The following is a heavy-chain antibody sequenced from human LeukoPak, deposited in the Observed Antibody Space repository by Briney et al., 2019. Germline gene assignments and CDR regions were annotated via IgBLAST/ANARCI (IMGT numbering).Heavy chain of an antibody. D-gene: IGHD3-3*01. Sequence: PGGSLRLSCAASGFTFSSYSMNWVRQAPGKGLEWVSYISSSSSTIYYADSVKGRFTISRDNAKNSLYLQMNSLRAEDTAVYYCARDSTYYDFWSGYSLDYYYMDVWGKGTTVTVSS. CDR3: ARDSTYYDFWSGYSLDYYYMDV. CDR1: GFTFSSYS. CDR2: ISSSSSTI. V-gene: IGHV3-48*01. J-gene: IGHJ6*03.